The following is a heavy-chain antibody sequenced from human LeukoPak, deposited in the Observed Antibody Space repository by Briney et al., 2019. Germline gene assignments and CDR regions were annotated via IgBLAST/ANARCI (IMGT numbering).Heavy chain of an antibody. CDR2: ISYEETNK. CDR1: GVTFSTYG. CDR3: AKDLYARYCTGSSCCSAFDI. J-gene: IGHJ3*02. Sequence: PGGALRLSCAASGVTFSTYGMHWVRQAPGKGGDWGGVISYEETNKYYADSVKGGVTISRENTQKTLYMQMKSVREEETAVYYCAKDLYARYCTGSSCCSAFDIWGQGTMVTVSS. V-gene: IGHV3-30*18. D-gene: IGHD2-15*01.